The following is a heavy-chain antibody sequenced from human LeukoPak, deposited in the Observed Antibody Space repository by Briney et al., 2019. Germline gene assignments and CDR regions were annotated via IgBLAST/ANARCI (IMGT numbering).Heavy chain of an antibody. J-gene: IGHJ4*02. D-gene: IGHD3-10*01. V-gene: IGHV3-21*01. Sequence: PGGSLRLSCVTSGFTFSRYSMRWVRQAPGKGPEWVSSIYFTGNYISYADSVKGRFTISRDNAQNSLYLQMNSLRAEDTAVYYCAREFNTVGNFDYWGQGTLVTVSS. CDR2: IYFTGNYI. CDR3: AREFNTVGNFDY. CDR1: GFTFSRYS.